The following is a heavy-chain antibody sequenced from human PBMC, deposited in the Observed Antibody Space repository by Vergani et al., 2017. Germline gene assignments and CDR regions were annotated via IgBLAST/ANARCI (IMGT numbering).Heavy chain of an antibody. CDR3: ARTESFILRYFHCAL. Sequence: QLHLQESGPGLVKPSETLSLTCTVSGGPITSSSYYWGWIRQPPGKGLEWIGNIYHSGGAYYNPSLKGRVTISVDTSKNQFSLEVTSVTAADTAIYFCARTESFILRYFHCALWGQGTLVTVSS. J-gene: IGHJ4*02. CDR2: IYHSGGA. D-gene: IGHD3-9*01. V-gene: IGHV4-39*01. CDR1: GGPITSSSYY.